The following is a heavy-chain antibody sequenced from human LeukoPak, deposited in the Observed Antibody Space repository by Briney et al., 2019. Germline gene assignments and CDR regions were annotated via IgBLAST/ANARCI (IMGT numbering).Heavy chain of an antibody. CDR1: GGSISSGSYY. CDR2: IYTSGST. V-gene: IGHV4-61*02. CDR3: ARDRGYYDSSGYYAYYCDY. J-gene: IGHJ4*02. D-gene: IGHD3-22*01. Sequence: PSETLSLTCTVSGGSISSGSYYWSWIRQPAGKGLEWIGRIYTSGSTNYNPSLKSRVTISVDTSKNQFSLKLSSVTAADTAVYYCARDRGYYDSSGYYAYYCDYWGQGTLVTVSS.